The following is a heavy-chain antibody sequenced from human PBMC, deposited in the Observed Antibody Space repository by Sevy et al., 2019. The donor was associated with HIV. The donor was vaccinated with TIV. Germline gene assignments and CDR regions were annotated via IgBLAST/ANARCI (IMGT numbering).Heavy chain of an antibody. CDR3: ARDRVTIFGVTIDYYFDY. Sequence: SETLSLTCTVSGDSISNYYWSWIRRPPGRGLEGMGRIYDSGSAPSNPSLESRVTMSADTTKNQLSLKLNSVTAADTAVYYCARDRVTIFGVTIDYYFDYWGQGTLVTVSS. D-gene: IGHD3-3*01. CDR2: IYDSGSA. V-gene: IGHV4-4*07. CDR1: GDSISNYY. J-gene: IGHJ4*02.